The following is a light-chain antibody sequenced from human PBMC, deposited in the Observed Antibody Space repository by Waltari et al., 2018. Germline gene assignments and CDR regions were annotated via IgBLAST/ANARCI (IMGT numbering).Light chain of an antibody. J-gene: IGLJ3*02. CDR2: ES. V-gene: IGLV2-14*02. CDR1: SSDGGSYKF. Sequence: QSALTQPASVSGSPGQSITISCTGTSSDGGSYKFVSWYQQHPGKAPKLMIYESKRPSGVSNRFSGSKSGNTASLTISGLQAEDEADYYCSSYTSSTTWVFGGGTKVTVL. CDR3: SSYTSSTTWV.